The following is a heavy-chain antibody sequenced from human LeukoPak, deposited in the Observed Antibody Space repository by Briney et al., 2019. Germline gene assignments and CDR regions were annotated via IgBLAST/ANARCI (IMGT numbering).Heavy chain of an antibody. V-gene: IGHV3-74*01. D-gene: IGHD6-19*01. J-gene: IGHJ4*02. CDR2: INSDGSST. CDR1: GFTFSSYW. Sequence: GGSLRLSCAASGFTFSSYWMHWVRQAPGKGLVWVSRINSDGSSTSYADSVKGRFTSSGDNSKNTLYLQMNSLRAEDTAVYYCAKANTGYSSGRFDYWGQGTLVTVSS. CDR3: AKANTGYSSGRFDY.